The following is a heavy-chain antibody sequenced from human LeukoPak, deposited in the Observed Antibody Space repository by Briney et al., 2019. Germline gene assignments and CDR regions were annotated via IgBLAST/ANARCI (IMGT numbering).Heavy chain of an antibody. CDR1: GFAFSSYN. V-gene: IGHV3-21*06. CDR3: AWAETCSSTSCDGGIEY. Sequence: GGSLRLSCAASGFAFSSYNMKWVRQAPGKGLEWVSFISTTSTYIYYADSVKGRFTVSRDTSKNLLYLQMDSLRVEDTAVYYCAWAETCSSTSCDGGIEYWGQGTLVTVSS. CDR2: ISTTSTYI. D-gene: IGHD2-2*01. J-gene: IGHJ4*02.